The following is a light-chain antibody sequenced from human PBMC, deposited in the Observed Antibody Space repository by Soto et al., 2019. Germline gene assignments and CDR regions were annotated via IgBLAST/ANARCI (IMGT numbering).Light chain of an antibody. CDR1: QTVGPF. CDR3: QQYRHYST. V-gene: IGKV1-5*03. J-gene: IGKJ2*01. CDR2: TAS. Sequence: DIQMTQSPSTLSASVGDRVSVTCRASQTVGPFLAWYQQKPGRAPRLLIHTASTLQSGVPSRFSDSGSETEFTLTISSLQSDDHATYYCQQYRHYSTFGQGTKLESK.